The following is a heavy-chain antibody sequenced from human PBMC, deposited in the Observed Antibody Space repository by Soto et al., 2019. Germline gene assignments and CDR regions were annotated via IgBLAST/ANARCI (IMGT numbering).Heavy chain of an antibody. Sequence: QVQLVESGGGVVQPGRSLRLSCAASGFTFSSYAMHWVRQAPGKGLEWVAAISYDGSNKYYAYSVKGRFTISRDNSKNTLYLPMISLRAGDTAVYYCASPKCMEVWGQGTTVTVS. J-gene: IGHJ6*02. V-gene: IGHV3-30-3*01. CDR1: GFTFSSYA. CDR2: ISYDGSNK. CDR3: ASPKCMEV.